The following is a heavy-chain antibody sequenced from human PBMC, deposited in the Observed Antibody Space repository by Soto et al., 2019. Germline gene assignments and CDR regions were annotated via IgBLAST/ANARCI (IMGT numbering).Heavy chain of an antibody. D-gene: IGHD1-1*01. CDR1: GFTFSSYA. CDR2: VSGSGASA. CDR3: AKHGAPYTWYYSD. J-gene: IGHJ4*01. V-gene: IGHV3-23*01. Sequence: EVQLLESGGGLVQPGGSLRLSCVASGFTFSSYAMSWVRQAPGKGLEWVSTVSGSGASAYYADSVKGRFTISRDNSENTLYVEMNILRANDTAIYYFAKHGAPYTWYYSDWGHGTLVTVSS.